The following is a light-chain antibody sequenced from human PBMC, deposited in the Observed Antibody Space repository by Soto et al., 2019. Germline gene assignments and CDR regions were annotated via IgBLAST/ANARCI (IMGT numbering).Light chain of an antibody. CDR3: KQYNTYALT. Sequence: DIQMTQSPSSLSASVGDRVTITCRARQVISNYLAWCQQQPGKAPKSLIYAASTLRSGVPSRFSGSGSGTHIILTIGGLQPKNLARYFCKQYNTYALTFGQGIKGDFK. CDR1: QVISNY. V-gene: IGKV1-16*01. J-gene: IGKJ1*01. CDR2: AAS.